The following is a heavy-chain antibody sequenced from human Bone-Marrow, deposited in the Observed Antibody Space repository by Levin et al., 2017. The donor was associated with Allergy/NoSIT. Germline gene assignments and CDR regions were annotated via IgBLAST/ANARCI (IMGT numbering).Heavy chain of an antibody. J-gene: IGHJ3*02. CDR3: ARKGAGGYCSGGSCSHDAFDI. Sequence: GGSLRLSCAASGFTFSSYGMHWVRQAPGKGLEWVAVIWYDGSNKYYADSVKGRFTISRDNSKNTLYLQMNSLRAEDTAVYYCARKGAGGYCSGGSCSHDAFDIWGQGTMVTVSS. CDR1: GFTFSSYG. D-gene: IGHD2-15*01. CDR2: IWYDGSNK. V-gene: IGHV3-33*01.